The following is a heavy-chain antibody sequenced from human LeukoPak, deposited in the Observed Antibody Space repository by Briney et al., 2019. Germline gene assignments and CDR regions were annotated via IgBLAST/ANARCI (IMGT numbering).Heavy chain of an antibody. D-gene: IGHD6-13*01. J-gene: IGHJ4*02. Sequence: PGGSLRLSCTASGFTLSDCDMNWFRQAPAKGLEWVSSISYRTSHIYYADSVKGRFTISRDNAKNSLYLQMDSLRAEDTAVYFCGRAFPPLRTAAAGDYWGQGTLVTVSS. CDR1: GFTLSDCD. CDR3: GRAFPPLRTAAAGDY. V-gene: IGHV3-21*01. CDR2: ISYRTSHI.